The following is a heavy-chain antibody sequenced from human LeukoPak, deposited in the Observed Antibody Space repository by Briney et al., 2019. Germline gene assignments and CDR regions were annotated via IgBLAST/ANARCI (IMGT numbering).Heavy chain of an antibody. J-gene: IGHJ6*02. Sequence: PGGSLRLSCAASGSTFSSYAMHWVRQAPGKGLEWVAVISYDGSNKYYADSVKGRFTISRDNSKNTLYLQMNSLRAEDTAVYYCARDGSGWFYYYYYYGMDVWGQGTTVTVSS. CDR2: ISYDGSNK. CDR1: GSTFSSYA. D-gene: IGHD6-19*01. V-gene: IGHV3-30*04. CDR3: ARDGSGWFYYYYYYGMDV.